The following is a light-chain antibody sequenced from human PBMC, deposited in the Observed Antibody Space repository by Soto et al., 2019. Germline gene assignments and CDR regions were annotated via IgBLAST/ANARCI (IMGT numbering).Light chain of an antibody. CDR3: SSYTSINTWV. J-gene: IGLJ3*02. CDR1: SSDVGSHNF. Sequence: QSALTQPASVSGSPGQSITISCTGTSSDVGSHNFVSWHQQHPGKAPKFMIYGVNNRPSGVSNRFSGSKSGNTASLTISGLQAEDVADYYCSSYTSINTWVFGGGTKLTVL. V-gene: IGLV2-14*01. CDR2: GVN.